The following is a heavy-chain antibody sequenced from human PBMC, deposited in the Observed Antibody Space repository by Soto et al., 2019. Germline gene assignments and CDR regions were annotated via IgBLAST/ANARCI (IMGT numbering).Heavy chain of an antibody. CDR1: GGFI. CDR2: IYNSGRY. CDR3: ARTLPNRQLFDS. D-gene: IGHD1-1*01. V-gene: IGHV4-59*01. J-gene: IGHJ4*02. Sequence: PSETLSLTCTVSGGFIWGWIRQSPDKGLEWIGYIYNSGRYNYNPSLESRLTISIDTSKNQFSLRLASVTAADTAVYYCARTLPNRQLFDSWSQGTVVTVSS.